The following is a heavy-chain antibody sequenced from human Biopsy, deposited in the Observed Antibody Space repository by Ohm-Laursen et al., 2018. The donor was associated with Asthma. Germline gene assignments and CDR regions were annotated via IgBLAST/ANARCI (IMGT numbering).Heavy chain of an antibody. CDR3: ARTFHFWSPYHAEHYQL. CDR1: GFTFGDYC. J-gene: IGHJ1*01. V-gene: IGHV3-7*01. Sequence: SLRLSCTGSGFTFGDYCMGWVRQVPGQGLEWVANIKHDGSEKNHVDSLKGRFTISRDNAKNLLFLQMNSLRAEDTAVYYCARTFHFWSPYHAEHYQLWGQGTLVTVSS. CDR2: IKHDGSEK. D-gene: IGHD3-3*01.